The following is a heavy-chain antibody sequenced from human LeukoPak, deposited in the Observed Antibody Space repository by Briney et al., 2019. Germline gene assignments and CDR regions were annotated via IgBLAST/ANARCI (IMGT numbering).Heavy chain of an antibody. J-gene: IGHJ3*02. V-gene: IGHV1-2*02. Sequence: ASVKVSCKASGYTFTGYYMHWVRQAPGQGLGWMGWINPNSGGTNYAQKFQGRVTMTRDTSISTAYLQWSSLKASDTAMYYCARQGRIVVVTTTHDAFDIWGQGTMVTVSS. CDR2: INPNSGGT. CDR3: ARQGRIVVVTTTHDAFDI. CDR1: GYTFTGYY. D-gene: IGHD2-21*02.